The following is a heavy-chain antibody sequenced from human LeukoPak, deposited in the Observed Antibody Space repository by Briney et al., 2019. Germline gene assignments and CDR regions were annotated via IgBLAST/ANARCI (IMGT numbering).Heavy chain of an antibody. J-gene: IGHJ5*02. CDR3: ARADCSGSTCYLRRSWFDP. CDR1: GFTLSTFD. Sequence: GGSLRLSCAASGFTLSTFDMNWVRQARGKGLEWVSSISTSSRYIYYRDSVKGRFTTSRDDAKNSLYLQMNSLRVEDTAVYYCARADCSGSTCYLRRSWFDPWGQGTLVTVSS. D-gene: IGHD2-2*01. CDR2: ISTSSRYI. V-gene: IGHV3-21*01.